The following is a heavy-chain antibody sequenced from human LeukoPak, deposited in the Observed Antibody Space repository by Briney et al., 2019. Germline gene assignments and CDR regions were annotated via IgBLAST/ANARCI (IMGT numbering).Heavy chain of an antibody. CDR2: IIPIFGTA. V-gene: IGHV1-69*05. CDR3: ARGHGSYYYYMDV. D-gene: IGHD3-10*01. J-gene: IGHJ6*03. Sequence: SVKVSCKASGYTFTSYGISWVRQAPGQGLEWMGGIIPIFGTANYAQKFQGRVTMTRDTSTSTAYMELSRLRSDDTAVYHCARGHGSYYYYMDVWGKGTTVTVSS. CDR1: GYTFTSYG.